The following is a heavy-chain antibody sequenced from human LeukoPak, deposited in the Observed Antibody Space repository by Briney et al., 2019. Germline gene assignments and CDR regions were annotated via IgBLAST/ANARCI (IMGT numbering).Heavy chain of an antibody. Sequence: VASVKVSCKASGYTFTSYGNCWMRQAPAPGLEWVGWISAYNGKTNYAQMLQGRVTMTIDTSTSTAYMELRSLRSDDTAVYYCAREFLAVVPAAVTYYFDYWGQGTLVTVSS. CDR2: ISAYNGKT. CDR1: GYTFTSYG. V-gene: IGHV1-18*01. CDR3: AREFLAVVPAAVTYYFDY. J-gene: IGHJ4*02. D-gene: IGHD2-2*01.